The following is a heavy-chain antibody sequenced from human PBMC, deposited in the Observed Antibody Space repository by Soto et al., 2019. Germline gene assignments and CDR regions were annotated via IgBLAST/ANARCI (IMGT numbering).Heavy chain of an antibody. J-gene: IGHJ4*02. V-gene: IGHV1-18*01. CDR3: ARDVGYGLIDG. Sequence: QVQLVQSGGEVKKPWASVKVSCKASGYTFTSYGSSWVRQAPGQGLEWMGWINAYNSNTNYAQKVQGRVTMTTDTSTSTAYMELRSLRSDDTAVYYCARDVGYGLIDGWGQGTLVTVSS. CDR2: INAYNSNT. CDR1: GYTFTSYG. D-gene: IGHD5-18*01.